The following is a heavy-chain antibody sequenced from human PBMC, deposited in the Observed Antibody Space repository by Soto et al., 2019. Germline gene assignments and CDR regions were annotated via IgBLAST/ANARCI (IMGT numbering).Heavy chain of an antibody. CDR2: TYYRSNWNF. D-gene: IGHD3-3*02. CDR3: AGELDIHHGLGY. V-gene: IGHV6-1*01. J-gene: IGHJ4*02. Sequence: SQTLSLTCAISWGSVSSNTATWNWVRQSPSRGLEWLGRTYYRSNWNFDYALSVKSRITINPDTSKNQFSLQPNSLTPEDTAVYYCAGELDIHHGLGYWGPGTSVTVS. CDR1: WGSVSSNTAT.